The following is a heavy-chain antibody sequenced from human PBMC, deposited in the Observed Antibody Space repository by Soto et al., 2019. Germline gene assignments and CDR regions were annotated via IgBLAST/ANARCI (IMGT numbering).Heavy chain of an antibody. V-gene: IGHV3-23*01. CDR3: AKDVLEYCSSTSSLYYFDY. J-gene: IGHJ4*02. D-gene: IGHD2-2*01. Sequence: GGSLRLSCAASGFTFSSYAMSWVRQAPGKGLEWVSAISGSGGSTYYADSVKGRFTISRDNSKNTLYLQMNSLRAEDTAVYYCAKDVLEYCSSTSSLYYFDYWGQGTLVTVSS. CDR2: ISGSGGST. CDR1: GFTFSSYA.